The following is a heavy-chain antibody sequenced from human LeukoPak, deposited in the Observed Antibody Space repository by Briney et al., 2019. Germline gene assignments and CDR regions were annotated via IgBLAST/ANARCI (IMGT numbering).Heavy chain of an antibody. Sequence: GGSLRLSCAASGFTFSSYSMNWVRQAPGKGLEWVSYISSSSSTIYYADSVKGRFTISRDNAKNSLYLQMNSLRAEDTAVYYCATRAEMATNSFDYWGQGTLVTVSS. V-gene: IGHV3-48*01. CDR3: ATRAEMATNSFDY. J-gene: IGHJ4*02. D-gene: IGHD5-12*01. CDR1: GFTFSSYS. CDR2: ISSSSSTI.